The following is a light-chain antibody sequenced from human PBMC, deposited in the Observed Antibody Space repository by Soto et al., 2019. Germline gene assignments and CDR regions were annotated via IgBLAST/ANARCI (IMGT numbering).Light chain of an antibody. CDR1: SSNIGGNY. J-gene: IGLJ2*01. CDR3: ATWDDSLSSVV. V-gene: IGLV1-47*01. Sequence: QSVLSQPPSASGTPGQRVSMSCSGSSSNIGGNYVYWYQQLPGTAPKLLIYVNDQRPSGVPDRFSASKSGTSASLAISGLRSEDEADYYCATWDDSLSSVVFGGGTKLIVL. CDR2: VND.